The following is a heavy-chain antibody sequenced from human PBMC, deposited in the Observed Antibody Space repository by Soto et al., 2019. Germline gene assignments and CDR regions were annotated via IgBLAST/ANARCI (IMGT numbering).Heavy chain of an antibody. CDR3: ARGGDSSGWSPNMDY. D-gene: IGHD6-19*01. CDR1: GFTFDDYG. CDR2: INWDGGST. J-gene: IGHJ4*02. V-gene: IGHV3-20*04. Sequence: EVQLVESGGGVVRPGGSLRLSCAASGFTFDDYGMSWVRQAPGKGLEWVSGINWDGGSTGYGDSVKGRFTISRDNAKNSLYLQMNSLRAEATSLYYCARGGDSSGWSPNMDYWGQGTLVTVAS.